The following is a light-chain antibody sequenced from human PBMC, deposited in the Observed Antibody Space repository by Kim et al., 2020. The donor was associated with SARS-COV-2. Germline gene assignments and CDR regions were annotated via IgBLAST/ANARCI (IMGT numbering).Light chain of an antibody. J-gene: IGKJ5*01. CDR1: QSLVRSDGNTY. Sequence: PAYNSCRSSQSLVRSDGNTYLNWFQQRPGQSPRRLIYKVSIRDSGVPDRFSGSGSGTDFTLKISGVEAEDVGVYYCMQGTHWLWTFGQGTRLEIK. CDR3: MQGTHWLWT. V-gene: IGKV2-30*02. CDR2: KVS.